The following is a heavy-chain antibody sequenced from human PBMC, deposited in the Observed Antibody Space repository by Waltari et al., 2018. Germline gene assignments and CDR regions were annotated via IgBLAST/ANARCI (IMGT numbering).Heavy chain of an antibody. V-gene: IGHV4-34*01. D-gene: IGHD2-2*01. CDR1: GGSFSGYY. CDR2: INHSGST. CDR3: ARGGYCSSTSCYEVDNWFDP. Sequence: QVQLQQWGAGLLKTSETLSLTCAVYGGSFSGYYWSWIRQPPGKGLEWIGEINHSGSTNYNPTLKSRVTMSVDTSKNQCSLELSSVTAADTAVYYCARGGYCSSTSCYEVDNWFDPWGQGTLVTVSS. J-gene: IGHJ5*02.